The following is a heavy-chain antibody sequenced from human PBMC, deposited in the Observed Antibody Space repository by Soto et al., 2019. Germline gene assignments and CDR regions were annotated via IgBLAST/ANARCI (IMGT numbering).Heavy chain of an antibody. V-gene: IGHV3-21*01. CDR2: ISSSSSYI. CDR3: ARDRTVAAAVDY. CDR1: GFTFSSYS. J-gene: IGHJ4*02. Sequence: GGSLRLSCAASGFTFSSYSMNWVRQAPGKGLEWVSSISSSSSYIYYADSVKGRFTISGDNAKNSLYLQMNSLRAEDTAVYYCARDRTVAAAVDYWGQGTLVTVSS. D-gene: IGHD6-25*01.